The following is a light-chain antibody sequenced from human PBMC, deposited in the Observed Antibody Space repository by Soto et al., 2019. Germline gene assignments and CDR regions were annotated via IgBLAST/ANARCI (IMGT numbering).Light chain of an antibody. CDR1: QTISGY. CDR3: QQTYSSSIT. J-gene: IGKJ5*01. CDR2: AAS. Sequence: DLQMTQSPSSLSASVGDRVTITCRASQTISGYLNWYQQKPGKAPKLLIYAASSLQSGVPSRFSGSGSRTDFTLTISSLQPEDFATYYCQQTYSSSITFGQGTRLEIK. V-gene: IGKV1-39*01.